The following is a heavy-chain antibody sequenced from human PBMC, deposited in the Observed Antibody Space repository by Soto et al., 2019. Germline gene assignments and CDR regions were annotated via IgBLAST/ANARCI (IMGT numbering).Heavy chain of an antibody. Sequence: GGSLRLSCAACGFTFSSYWMSWVRQAPGKGLEWVANIKQDGSEKYYVDSVKGRFTISRDNSKNTLYLQMGSLRAEDMAVSYCARRWLDSYYFDYWGQGTLVTVSS. CDR1: GFTFSSYW. V-gene: IGHV3-7*04. D-gene: IGHD6-19*01. J-gene: IGHJ4*02. CDR3: ARRWLDSYYFDY. CDR2: IKQDGSEK.